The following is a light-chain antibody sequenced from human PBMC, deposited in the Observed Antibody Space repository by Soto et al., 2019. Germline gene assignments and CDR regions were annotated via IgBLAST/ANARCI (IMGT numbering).Light chain of an antibody. Sequence: QSVLTQPASVSGSPGQSITISCTGSSNDIGTYEYVSWHQHHPGRAPKLIIYEVTTRPSGVSSRFSGSKSGNTASLTISGLQADDEANYYCSSYTSSNTPYVFGTGTKVTVL. CDR3: SSYTSSNTPYV. V-gene: IGLV2-14*01. CDR1: SNDIGTYEY. CDR2: EVT. J-gene: IGLJ1*01.